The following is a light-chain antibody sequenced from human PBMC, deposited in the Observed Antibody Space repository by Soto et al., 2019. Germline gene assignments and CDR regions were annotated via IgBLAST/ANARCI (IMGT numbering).Light chain of an antibody. Sequence: EIVLTQSPGTLSLSPGESATLSCRASQSVNSRYLAWYQQKPGQAPRLLIYGASSRATGIPDRFSGSGSGTDFTLTVSRLEPEDFAAYYCQQFGTSPWTFGQGTKVEIK. CDR3: QQFGTSPWT. J-gene: IGKJ1*01. V-gene: IGKV3-20*01. CDR1: QSVNSRY. CDR2: GAS.